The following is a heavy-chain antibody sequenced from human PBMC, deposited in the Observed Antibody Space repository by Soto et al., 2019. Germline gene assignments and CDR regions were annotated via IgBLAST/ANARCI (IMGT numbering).Heavy chain of an antibody. CDR2: ISYDGSNK. J-gene: IGHJ6*02. CDR3: ARDRGDYYDSSGYGYYYYGMDV. V-gene: IGHV3-30-3*01. Sequence: GGSLRLSCAASGFTFSSYAMHWVRQAPGKGLEWVAVISYDGSNKYYADSVKGRFTNSRENSKNTLYLQMKSLRAEDTAVYYCARDRGDYYDSSGYGYYYYGMDVWGQGTTVTVSS. D-gene: IGHD3-22*01. CDR1: GFTFSSYA.